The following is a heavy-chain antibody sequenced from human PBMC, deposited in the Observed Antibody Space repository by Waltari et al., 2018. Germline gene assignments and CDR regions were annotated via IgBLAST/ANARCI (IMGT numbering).Heavy chain of an antibody. V-gene: IGHV5-51*03. CDR2: IFPGDSDT. J-gene: IGHJ3*01. CDR3: ARHPLVWVASTQNAFDV. Sequence: EVQLVQSGAEVRKPGASLKISCMGSGYRFASHWIGWGRQMPGKGLEWMGIIFPGDSDTRYSPSFQGHVTISADTSNSTAYLQLTNLKASDTAMYYCARHPLVWVASTQNAFDVWGQGTMVTVSS. D-gene: IGHD3-16*01. CDR1: GYRFASHW.